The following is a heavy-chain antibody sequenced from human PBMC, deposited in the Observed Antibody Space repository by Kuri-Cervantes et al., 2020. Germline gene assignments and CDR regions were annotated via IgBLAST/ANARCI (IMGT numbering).Heavy chain of an antibody. J-gene: IGHJ6*03. CDR1: GGSISSYY. V-gene: IGHV4-34*01. Sequence: SETLSLTCTVSGGSISSYYWSWIRQPPGKGLEWIGEINHSGSTNYNPSLKSRVTISVDTSKNQFSLKLSSVTAADTAVYYCARGMATIFDYYYYYMDVWGKGTTVTVSS. CDR3: ARGMATIFDYYYYYMDV. D-gene: IGHD5-24*01. CDR2: INHSGST.